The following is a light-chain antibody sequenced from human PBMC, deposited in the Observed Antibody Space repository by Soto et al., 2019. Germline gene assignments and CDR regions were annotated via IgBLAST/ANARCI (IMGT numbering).Light chain of an antibody. CDR2: GAS. J-gene: IGKJ3*01. CDR3: QQYNNWPGT. V-gene: IGKV3-15*01. Sequence: EIVMTQSPATLSVSPGERATLSCRASQSVSSNLAWYQQKPGQAPRLLIYGASSRATGIPARFSGSGSGKEFTLTISSLQSEEFAVYYCQQYNNWPGTFGPGTKVDIK. CDR1: QSVSSN.